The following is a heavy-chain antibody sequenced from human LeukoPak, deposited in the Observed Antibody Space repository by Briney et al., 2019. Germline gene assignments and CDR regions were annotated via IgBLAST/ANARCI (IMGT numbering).Heavy chain of an antibody. V-gene: IGHV3-53*01. Sequence: GGSLRLSCAASGFTLSTNYMTWVRQAPGKGLDWVSIINTGGYTYYIDSVKGRFTISRDKSKNTLYLQMTFLNVEDTAVYYCARESGSYLQWGQGTLVTVSS. CDR3: ARESGSYLQ. D-gene: IGHD1-26*01. CDR2: INTGGYT. J-gene: IGHJ4*02. CDR1: GFTLSTNY.